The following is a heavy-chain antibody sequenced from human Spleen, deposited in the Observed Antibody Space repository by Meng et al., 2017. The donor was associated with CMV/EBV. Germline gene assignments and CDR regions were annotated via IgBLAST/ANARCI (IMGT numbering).Heavy chain of an antibody. D-gene: IGHD6-13*01. CDR2: ITWDGSRP. Sequence: FKFDEYSVHWLRQAPGKGLEWVSLITWDGSRPQYAASVKGRFTISRDISKNSLYLQMDSLRTEDTALYYCAKDVIPSSSSWYAFDIWGQGTMVTVSS. CDR3: AKDVIPSSSSWYAFDI. CDR1: FKFDEYS. J-gene: IGHJ3*02. V-gene: IGHV3-43*01.